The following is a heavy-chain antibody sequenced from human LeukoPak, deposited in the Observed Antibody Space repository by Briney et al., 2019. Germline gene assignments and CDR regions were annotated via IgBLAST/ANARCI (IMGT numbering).Heavy chain of an antibody. V-gene: IGHV4-34*01. CDR2: INHSGST. CDR3: ARHRVVVAATHFRPPAYMDV. Sequence: SETLSLTCAVYGGSFSGYYWSWIRQPPGKGLEWIGEINHSGSTNYNPSLKSRVTISVDTSKNQFSLKLSSVTAADTAVYYCARHRVVVAATHFRPPAYMDVWGKGTTVTVSS. J-gene: IGHJ6*03. CDR1: GGSFSGYY. D-gene: IGHD2-15*01.